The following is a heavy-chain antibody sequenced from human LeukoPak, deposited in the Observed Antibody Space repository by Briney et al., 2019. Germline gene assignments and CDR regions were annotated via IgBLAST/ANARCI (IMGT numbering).Heavy chain of an antibody. CDR2: IRSKAYGGTT. J-gene: IGHJ4*02. D-gene: IGHD5-18*01. Sequence: PGRSLRLSCTASGFTFGDYAMSWVRQAPGKGLERVGFIRSKAYGGTTEYAASVKGRFTISRDDSKSTAYLQMNSLKTEDTAVYYCTREGDTAMVRRYFDYWGQGTLVTVSS. CDR3: TREGDTAMVRRYFDY. V-gene: IGHV3-49*04. CDR1: GFTFGDYA.